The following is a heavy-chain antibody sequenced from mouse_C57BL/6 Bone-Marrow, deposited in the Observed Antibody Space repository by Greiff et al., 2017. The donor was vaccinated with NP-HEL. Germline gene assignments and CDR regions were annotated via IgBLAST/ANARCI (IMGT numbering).Heavy chain of an antibody. Sequence: QVQLQQPGAELVMPGASVKLSCKASGYTFTSYWMHWVKQRPGQGLEWIGEIDPFDSYTNYNQKFKGKSTLTVDKSSSTAYMQLSSLTSEDSAVYYCARGFTTVVATSYYFDYWGQGTTLTVSS. J-gene: IGHJ2*01. CDR1: GYTFTSYW. CDR2: IDPFDSYT. V-gene: IGHV1-69*01. D-gene: IGHD1-1*01. CDR3: ARGFTTVVATSYYFDY.